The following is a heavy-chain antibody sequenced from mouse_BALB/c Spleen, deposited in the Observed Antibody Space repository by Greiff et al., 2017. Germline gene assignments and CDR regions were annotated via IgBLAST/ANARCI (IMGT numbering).Heavy chain of an antibody. CDR1: GFTFSSYA. J-gene: IGHJ2*01. V-gene: IGHV5-6-5*01. Sequence: EVHLVESGGGLVKPGGSLKLSCAASGFTFSSYAMSWVRQTPEKRLEWVASISSGGSTYYPDSVKGRFTISRDNARNILYLQMSSLRSEDTAMYYCARDYRYDGFDYWGQGTTLTVSS. D-gene: IGHD2-14*01. CDR3: ARDYRYDGFDY. CDR2: ISSGGST.